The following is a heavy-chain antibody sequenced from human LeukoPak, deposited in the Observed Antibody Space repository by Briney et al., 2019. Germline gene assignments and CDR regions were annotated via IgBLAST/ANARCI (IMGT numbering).Heavy chain of an antibody. Sequence: GGSLRLSRAASGFTFSSYGMHWVRQAPGKGLEWVSGISWNSGSIGYADSVKGRFTISRDNAKNSLYLQMNSPRAEDTALYYCARSRVVVTAILFDYWGQGTLVTVSS. D-gene: IGHD2-21*02. V-gene: IGHV3-9*01. CDR1: GFTFSSYG. J-gene: IGHJ4*02. CDR2: ISWNSGSI. CDR3: ARSRVVVTAILFDY.